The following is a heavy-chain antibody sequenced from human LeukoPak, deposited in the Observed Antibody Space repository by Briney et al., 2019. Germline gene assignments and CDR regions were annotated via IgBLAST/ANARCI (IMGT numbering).Heavy chain of an antibody. J-gene: IGHJ6*02. CDR2: IYSGGST. V-gene: IGHV3-53*01. D-gene: IGHD5-18*01. CDR3: ARDGTREYSYGYPYYYYGMDV. CDR1: GFTVSSNY. Sequence: GVSLRLSCAASGFTVSSNYMSWGRQAPGKGLEWVSVIYSGGSTYYADSVKGRFTISRDNSKNTLYLQMNSLRAEDTAVYYCARDGTREYSYGYPYYYYGMDVWGQGTTVTVSS.